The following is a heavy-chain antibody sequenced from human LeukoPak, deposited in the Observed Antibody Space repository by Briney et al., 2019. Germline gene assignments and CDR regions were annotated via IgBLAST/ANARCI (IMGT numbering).Heavy chain of an antibody. Sequence: SETLSLTCTVSGNSISSGDYYWSWIRQPAGKGLEWIGRIYTSGSTTYNPSLKSRVTISVDTSKNQFSLILSSVTAADTAVYFCARARLSIVRGITNFDYWGQGTVVTVSS. V-gene: IGHV4-61*02. D-gene: IGHD3-10*01. CDR2: IYTSGST. CDR3: ARARLSIVRGITNFDY. J-gene: IGHJ4*02. CDR1: GNSISSGDYY.